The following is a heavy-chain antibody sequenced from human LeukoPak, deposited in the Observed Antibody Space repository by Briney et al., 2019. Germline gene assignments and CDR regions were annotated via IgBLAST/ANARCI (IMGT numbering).Heavy chain of an antibody. CDR3: ARDRRSTGWPFDY. V-gene: IGHV3-23*01. CDR1: GFTFSSYA. Sequence: PGGSLRLSCGASGFTFSSYAMTWVRQAPGKGLEWVSIVSGSGDSTYYADSMKGRFTISRDNSKNTLFLQINSLRVDDTAVYYCARDRRSTGWPFDYWGQGTLVTVSS. J-gene: IGHJ4*02. CDR2: VSGSGDST. D-gene: IGHD6-19*01.